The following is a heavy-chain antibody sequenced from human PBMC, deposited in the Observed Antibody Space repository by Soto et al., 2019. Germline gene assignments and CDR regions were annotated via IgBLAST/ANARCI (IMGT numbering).Heavy chain of an antibody. V-gene: IGHV4-59*01. CDR1: GGSISSYY. CDR2: IYYSGST. D-gene: IGHD2-2*02. J-gene: IGHJ5*02. Sequence: ASETLSLTCTVSGGSISSYYWSWIRQPPGKGLEWIGYIYYSGSTNYNPSLKSRVTISVDTSKNQFSLKLSSVTAADTAVYYCARDGKYCSSTSCYRREGWFDPWGQGTLVTVSS. CDR3: ARDGKYCSSTSCYRREGWFDP.